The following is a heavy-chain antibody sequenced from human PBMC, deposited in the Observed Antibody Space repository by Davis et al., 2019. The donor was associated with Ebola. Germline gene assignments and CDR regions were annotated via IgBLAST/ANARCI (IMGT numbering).Heavy chain of an antibody. V-gene: IGHV1-69*13. CDR3: ASVLGYSGYEPFDK. CDR1: GGAFSNYA. D-gene: IGHD5-12*01. J-gene: IGHJ4*02. Sequence: SVKVSCKISGGAFSNYAINWVRQAPGQGLDWMGRIIPIFGTANYAQKFQGRVTITADESTSTAYMELSSLRSEDTAVYYCASVLGYSGYEPFDKWGQGTLVTVSS. CDR2: IIPIFGTA.